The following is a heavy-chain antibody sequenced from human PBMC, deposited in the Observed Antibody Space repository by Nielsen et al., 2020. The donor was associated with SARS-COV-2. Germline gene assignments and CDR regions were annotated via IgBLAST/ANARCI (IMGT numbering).Heavy chain of an antibody. V-gene: IGHV4-34*01. CDR2: INHSGST. CDR1: GGSFSGYY. D-gene: IGHD4-17*01. Sequence: SETLSLTCAVYGGSFSGYYWSWIRQPPGKGLEWIGEINHSGSTNYNPSLKSRVTISVDTSKNQFSLKLSSVTAADTAVYYCAREAVTATFDYWGQGTLVTVSS. CDR3: AREAVTATFDY. J-gene: IGHJ4*02.